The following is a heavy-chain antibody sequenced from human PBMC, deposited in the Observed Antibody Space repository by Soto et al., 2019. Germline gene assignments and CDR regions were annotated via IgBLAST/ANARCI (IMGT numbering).Heavy chain of an antibody. CDR3: ARHGQGDTSISKVDYYYYYGMDV. Sequence: GESLKISCKGSGYSFTSYWIGWVRQMPGKGLEWMGIIYPGDSDTRYSPSFQGQVTISADKSIGTAYLQWSSLKASDTAMYYCARHGQGDTSISKVDYYYYYGMDVWGQGTTVTVSS. CDR2: IYPGDSDT. D-gene: IGHD3-3*02. V-gene: IGHV5-51*01. J-gene: IGHJ6*02. CDR1: GYSFTSYW.